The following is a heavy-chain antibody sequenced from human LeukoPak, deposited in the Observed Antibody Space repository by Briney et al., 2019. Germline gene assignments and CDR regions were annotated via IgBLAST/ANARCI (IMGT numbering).Heavy chain of an antibody. CDR1: GYTFTGYY. J-gene: IGHJ4*02. CDR2: IDPNSGGT. CDR3: ARVGSDSSGWRRFDY. V-gene: IGHV1-2*02. Sequence: ASVKVSCKASGYTFTGYYMHWVRQAPGQGLEWMGWIDPNSGGTNSAQKFQGRVTMTRDTSISTVYMELSRLRSDATAVYYCARVGSDSSGWRRFDYWGQGTLVTVSS. D-gene: IGHD6-19*01.